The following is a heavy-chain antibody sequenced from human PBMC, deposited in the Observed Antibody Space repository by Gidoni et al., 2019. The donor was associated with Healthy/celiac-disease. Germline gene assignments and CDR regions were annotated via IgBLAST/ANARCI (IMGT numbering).Heavy chain of an antibody. CDR1: GFTFSSYE. J-gene: IGHJ4*02. Sequence: EVQLVESGGGLVQPGGSLRLSCAASGFTFSSYEMNWVRQAPGKGLEGVSYISSSGSTIYYADSVKGRFTISRDNAKNSLYLQMNSLRAEDTAVYYCARGGDYGGYYFDYWGQGTLVTVSS. D-gene: IGHD4-17*01. CDR2: ISSSGSTI. CDR3: ARGGDYGGYYFDY. V-gene: IGHV3-48*03.